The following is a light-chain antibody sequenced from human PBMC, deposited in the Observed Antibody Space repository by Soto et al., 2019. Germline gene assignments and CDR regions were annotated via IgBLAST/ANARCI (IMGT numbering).Light chain of an antibody. Sequence: EIVLTQSPGTLSLSPGERATLSCRASQSVSSSNLAWYQQKPGQAPRLLIFGASTRATGIPARFSGSGSGTEFTLTISSLQSEDFAVYYCQQYNRWPITFGQGTRLEIK. CDR1: QSVSSSN. CDR2: GAS. J-gene: IGKJ5*01. V-gene: IGKV3-15*01. CDR3: QQYNRWPIT.